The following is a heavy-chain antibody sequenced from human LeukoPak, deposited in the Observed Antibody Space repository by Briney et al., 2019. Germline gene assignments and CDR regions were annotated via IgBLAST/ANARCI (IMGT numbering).Heavy chain of an antibody. V-gene: IGHV4-39*01. J-gene: IGHJ4*02. CDR2: IYYSGST. CDR1: GGSISSSSYY. D-gene: IGHD4-17*01. CDR3: ARGHTAVTRHFDF. Sequence: SETLSLTCTVSGGSISSSSYYWGWIRQPPGKGLEWIGSIYYSGSTYYNPSLKSRVTISVDTSKNQFSLKLSSVTAADTAVYYCARGHTAVTRHFDFWGQGTLVTVSS.